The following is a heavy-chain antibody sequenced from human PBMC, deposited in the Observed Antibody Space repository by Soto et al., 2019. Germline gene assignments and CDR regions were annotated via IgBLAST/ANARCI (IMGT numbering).Heavy chain of an antibody. CDR1: GLTFRDYA. CDR2: VYSNGNT. D-gene: IGHD3-10*01. J-gene: IGHJ4*02. CDR3: ARASYFRPSGSYYFVS. Sequence: VRLLESGGGLGQPGGSLRLSCAASGLTFRDYAMSWVRQAPGKGLEWIGYVYSNGNTRSSPSLQSRVSMSVDTSKSHFSLRLSSVTAADTAVYFCARASYFRPSGSYYFVSWGQGTLVTVSS. V-gene: IGHV4-31*02.